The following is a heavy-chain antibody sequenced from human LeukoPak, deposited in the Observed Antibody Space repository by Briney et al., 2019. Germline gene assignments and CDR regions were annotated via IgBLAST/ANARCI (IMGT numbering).Heavy chain of an antibody. CDR2: INPNSGGT. CDR3: ARAQQLAPPVDY. CDR1: GYTFTGYY. Sequence: ASVKVSCKASGYTFTGYYMHWVRQAPGQGLEWMGWINPNSGGTNYAQKLQGRVTMTRDTSISTAYMELSRLRSDDTAVYYCARAQQLAPPVDYWGQGTLVTVSS. V-gene: IGHV1-2*02. J-gene: IGHJ4*02. D-gene: IGHD6-13*01.